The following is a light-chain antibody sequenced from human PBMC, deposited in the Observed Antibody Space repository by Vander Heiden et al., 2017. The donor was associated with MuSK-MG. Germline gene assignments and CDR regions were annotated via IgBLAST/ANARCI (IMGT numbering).Light chain of an antibody. V-gene: IGKV3-20*01. Sequence: EIVLTQSPGTLSLSPGERATLSCRASQSVTSPYFAWYQQRPGQSPRLIIYGISTRATGIPDRFSGRGSGTDFTLTISRLEPEDFAVYYCQQDGSSPWTFGLGTKVEIK. CDR3: QQDGSSPWT. J-gene: IGKJ1*01. CDR2: GIS. CDR1: QSVTSPY.